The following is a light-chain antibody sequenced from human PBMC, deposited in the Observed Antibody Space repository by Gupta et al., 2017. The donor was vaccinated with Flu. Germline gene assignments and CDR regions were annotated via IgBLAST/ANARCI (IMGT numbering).Light chain of an antibody. CDR2: RNN. CDR3: AAWDDSLSGVV. J-gene: IGLJ2*01. V-gene: IGLV1-47*01. Sequence: QSVLTQPPSASGTPGQRVTISCSGSSSNIGGNYVYWYQQLPGTAPKLLMYRNNLRPSGVPDRVSGSKSGTSASLAISGLRSEDEADYYCAAWDDSLSGVVFGGGTKLTVL. CDR1: SSNIGGNY.